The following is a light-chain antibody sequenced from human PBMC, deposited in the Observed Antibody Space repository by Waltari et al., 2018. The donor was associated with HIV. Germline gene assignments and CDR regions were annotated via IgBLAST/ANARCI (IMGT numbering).Light chain of an antibody. J-gene: IGKJ3*01. Sequence: IQMIQSPSNLSASVGDAVTINCRASHDIKSWLAWYQHKPRQAPKLLIYKASTLESGVSARFSGAGSGTNFTFTIASLQVDDIATYYCQQYNTFSFTFGPGTTV. CDR1: HDIKSW. V-gene: IGKV1-5*03. CDR3: QQYNTFSFT. CDR2: KAS.